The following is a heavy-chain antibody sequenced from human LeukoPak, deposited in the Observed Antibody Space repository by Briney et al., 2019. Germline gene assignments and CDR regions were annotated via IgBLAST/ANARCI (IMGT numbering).Heavy chain of an antibody. CDR3: AKVAGEQWLVWELDY. Sequence: PGGSLRLSCAASGFTFSSYAMSWVRQAPGKGLEWVSPISGNGGTTYYADSVKGRSTISRDNSKNTLYLQMNTLRAEDMAVYYCAKVAGEQWLVWELDYWGQGTLVTVSS. CDR1: GFTFSSYA. V-gene: IGHV3-23*01. J-gene: IGHJ4*02. D-gene: IGHD6-19*01. CDR2: ISGNGGTT.